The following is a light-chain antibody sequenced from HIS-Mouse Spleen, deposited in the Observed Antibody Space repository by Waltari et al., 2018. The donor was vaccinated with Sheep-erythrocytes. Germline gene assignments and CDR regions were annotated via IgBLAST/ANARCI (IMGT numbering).Light chain of an antibody. Sequence: SYELTQPPSVSVSPGQTASITCSGAKLGDKYACWYQQKPGHSPVLVIYQDSKRPSGIPWRFSGSNAWNTATLTISGTQAMDEADYYCQAWDSSTVVFGGVTKLTVL. CDR1: KLGDKY. V-gene: IGLV3-1*01. CDR2: QDS. J-gene: IGLJ2*01. CDR3: QAWDSSTVV.